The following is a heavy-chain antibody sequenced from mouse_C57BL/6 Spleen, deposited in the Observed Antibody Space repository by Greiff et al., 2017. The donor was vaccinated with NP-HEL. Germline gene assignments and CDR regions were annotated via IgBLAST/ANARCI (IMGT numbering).Heavy chain of an antibody. J-gene: IGHJ2*01. D-gene: IGHD1-1*02. CDR1: GYAFSSSW. Sequence: QVQLQQSGPELVKPGASVKISCKASGYAFSSSWMNWVKQRPGKGLEWIGRIYPGDGDTNYNGKFKGKATLTADKSSSTAYMQLSSLTSEDSAVYSCAREGGWYYFDYWGQGTTLTVSS. CDR3: AREGGWYYFDY. V-gene: IGHV1-82*01. CDR2: IYPGDGDT.